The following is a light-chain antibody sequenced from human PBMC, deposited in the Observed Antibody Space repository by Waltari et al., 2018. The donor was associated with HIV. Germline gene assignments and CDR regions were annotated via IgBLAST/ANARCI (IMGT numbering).Light chain of an antibody. V-gene: IGLV1-44*01. CDR1: TPNVGSNT. CDR3: ASWGGGLNVV. J-gene: IGLJ2*01. Sequence: QLALTQPLSVSGAHAPSVTISCSERTPNVGSNTVKWYQQHPGTAPKIFIHANDRRPSGVPDRFSGCKSGTSAALAISGLQSEDEADYYCASWGGGLNVVFGGGTKLTVL. CDR2: AND.